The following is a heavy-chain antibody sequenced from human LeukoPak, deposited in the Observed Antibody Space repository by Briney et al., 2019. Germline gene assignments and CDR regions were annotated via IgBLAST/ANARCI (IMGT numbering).Heavy chain of an antibody. D-gene: IGHD3-22*01. CDR2: ISSSGSTI. V-gene: IGHV3-48*03. CDR1: GFTFSSYE. CDR3: AREEDGYDSSGYFCD. Sequence: GGSLRLSXAASGFTFSSYEMNWVRQAPGKGLEWVSYISSSGSTIYYADSVKGRFTISRDNAKNSLYQQMNSLRAEDTAVYYCAREEDGYDSSGYFCDWGQGTLVTVSS. J-gene: IGHJ4*02.